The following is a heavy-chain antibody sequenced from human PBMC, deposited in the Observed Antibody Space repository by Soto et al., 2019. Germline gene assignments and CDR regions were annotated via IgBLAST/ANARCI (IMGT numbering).Heavy chain of an antibody. V-gene: IGHV3-23*01. CDR1: GFTFSSDA. CDR3: AKDRGYSITPSDY. CDR2: ISGSGGST. J-gene: IGHJ4*02. Sequence: EVQLLESGGGLVQPGGSLRLSCAASGFTFSSDAMSWVRQAPGKGLEWVSAISGSGGSTYYADSVKGRFTISRDNSKNTLYLQMNSLRAEDTAVYYCAKDRGYSITPSDYWGQGTLVTVSS. D-gene: IGHD3-22*01.